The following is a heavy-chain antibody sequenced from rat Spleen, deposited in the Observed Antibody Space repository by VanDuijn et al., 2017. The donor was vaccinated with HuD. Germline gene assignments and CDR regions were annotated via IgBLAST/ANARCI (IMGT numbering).Heavy chain of an antibody. D-gene: IGHD1-9*01. Sequence: EVQLVESDGGLVQPGRSLKLSCAASGFTFSDFYMAWVLQAPTKGLEWVASISYDGDNAYYRDSVKGRFTISRDNAESTLYLQMESLRSEDTATYYCAKANTYYGYNGYYFDYWGQGVMVTVSS. J-gene: IGHJ2*01. V-gene: IGHV5-20*01. CDR1: GFTFSDFY. CDR3: AKANTYYGYNGYYFDY. CDR2: ISYDGDNA.